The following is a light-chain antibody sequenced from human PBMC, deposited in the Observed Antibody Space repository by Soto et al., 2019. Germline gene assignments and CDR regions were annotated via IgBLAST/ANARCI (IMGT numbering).Light chain of an antibody. Sequence: MMMTQSPATLSVSPGERVTLSCRTSHSVNSHVAWYQQKPGQAPRLLLYGASTRATGIPVRFSGSGFGTEFTLTINSLQAEVCAMSYCQPGYSWPGGFGEGTRLEIK. CDR2: GAS. CDR1: HSVNSH. CDR3: QPGYSWPGG. J-gene: IGKJ5*01. V-gene: IGKV3-15*01.